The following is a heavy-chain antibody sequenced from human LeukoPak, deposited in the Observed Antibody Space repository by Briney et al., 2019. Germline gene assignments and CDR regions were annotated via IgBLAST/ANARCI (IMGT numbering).Heavy chain of an antibody. CDR1: GFTFSTYA. CDR3: ARDCKGAEHATDY. J-gene: IGHJ4*02. V-gene: IGHV3-30-3*01. CDR2: ISYDGNNK. Sequence: GGSLRLSCAASGFTFSTYAMHWGRHAPRKGLELVAVISYDGNNKYYGDSVKGRFTISRDTSRDEIYLQLNNLRVADTAVYYCARDCKGAEHATDYWGQGTLVTVSS. D-gene: IGHD1-26*01.